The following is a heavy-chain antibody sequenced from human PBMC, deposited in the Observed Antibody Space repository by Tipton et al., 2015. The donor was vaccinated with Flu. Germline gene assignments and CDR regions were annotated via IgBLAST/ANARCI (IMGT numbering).Heavy chain of an antibody. J-gene: IGHJ5*02. Sequence: SGDSIRNDYFWGWIRQPPGKGLEWIATIHRSGSTKYNPSLKSRVTISVDASKNHFSLEMRSVTAADMAVYYCARRDFSNYVSDPKSWFDPWGQGILVTVSS. CDR1: GDSIRNDYF. D-gene: IGHD4-11*01. CDR2: IHRSGST. V-gene: IGHV4-38-2*01. CDR3: ARRDFSNYVSDPKSWFDP.